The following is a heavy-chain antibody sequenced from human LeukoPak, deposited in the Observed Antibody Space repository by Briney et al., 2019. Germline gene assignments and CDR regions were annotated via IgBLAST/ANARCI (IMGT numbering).Heavy chain of an antibody. J-gene: IGHJ4*02. CDR3: ARVSAMEGPSNFDY. V-gene: IGHV1-18*01. CDR2: ISAYNGNT. Sequence: ASVKVSCKASGYTFTSYGISWVRQAPGQGLEWMGWISAYNGNTNYAQKLQGRVTMTTDTSTSTAYMELRSLRSDDTAVYYCARVSAMEGPSNFDYWSQGTLVTVSS. D-gene: IGHD5-18*01. CDR1: GYTFTSYG.